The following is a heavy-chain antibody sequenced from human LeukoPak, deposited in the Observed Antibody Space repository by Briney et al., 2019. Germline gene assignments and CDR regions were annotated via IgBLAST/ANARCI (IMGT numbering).Heavy chain of an antibody. Sequence: KPSQTLSLTCNVSGDSIRSGDYYWSWIRQQPGKALEWIGYIYHSGSAYYNPSLRSRITISVDTSKNQFSLKMTSVSAADTALYFCARDYDNTGWQPRRHYFDLWGRGTQVTVSS. J-gene: IGHJ2*01. D-gene: IGHD3-16*01. CDR2: IYHSGSA. V-gene: IGHV4-31*03. CDR1: GDSIRSGDYY. CDR3: ARDYDNTGWQPRRHYFDL.